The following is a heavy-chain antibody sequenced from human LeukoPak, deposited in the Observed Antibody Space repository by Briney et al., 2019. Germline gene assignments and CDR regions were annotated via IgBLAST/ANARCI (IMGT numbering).Heavy chain of an antibody. CDR1: GFTFSSYA. Sequence: GGSLRLSCAASGFTFSSYAMSWVRQAPGKGLEWVSAISGSGGSTYYADSVKGRFTVSRDNSKNTLYLQMNSLRAEDTAVYYCAKDSGYSRNFDYWGQGTLVTVSS. V-gene: IGHV3-23*01. J-gene: IGHJ4*02. CDR2: ISGSGGST. CDR3: AKDSGYSRNFDY. D-gene: IGHD6-13*01.